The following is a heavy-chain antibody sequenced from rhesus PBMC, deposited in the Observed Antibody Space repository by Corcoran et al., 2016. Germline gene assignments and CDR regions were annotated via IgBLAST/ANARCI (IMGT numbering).Heavy chain of an antibody. CDR1: GGSISSHY. V-gene: IGHV4-173*01. CDR2: IAGRGGNT. D-gene: IGHD6-31*01. CDR3: ARASGWYYGLDS. Sequence: QLQLQESGPGLVQPSEPLSLTCAVSGGSISSHYWSWIRQPPGKGLECIGRIAGRGGNTYYNPSLKSRVTISTDTSKNQFSLKLSSVTAADTAVYYCARASGWYYGLDSWGQGVVVTVSS. J-gene: IGHJ6*01.